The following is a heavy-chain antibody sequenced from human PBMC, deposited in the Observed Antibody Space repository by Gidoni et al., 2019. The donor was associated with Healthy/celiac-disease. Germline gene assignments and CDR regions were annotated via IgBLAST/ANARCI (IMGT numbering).Heavy chain of an antibody. Sequence: QLQLQESGPGLVKPSETLSLTCTVSGGPISSSSYYWGWIRQPPGKGLEWIGSIYYSGSTYYNPSLKSRVTISVDTSKNQFSLKLSSVTAADTAVYYCASQNYDFWSGYSADFDYWGQGTLVTVSS. CDR1: GGPISSSSYY. J-gene: IGHJ4*02. V-gene: IGHV4-39*01. D-gene: IGHD3-3*01. CDR3: ASQNYDFWSGYSADFDY. CDR2: IYYSGST.